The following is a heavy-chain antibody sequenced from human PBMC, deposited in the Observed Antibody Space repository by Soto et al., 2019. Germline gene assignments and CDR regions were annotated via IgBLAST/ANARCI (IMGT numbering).Heavy chain of an antibody. V-gene: IGHV3-30-3*01. D-gene: IGHD6-6*01. CDR2: ISYDGSNK. CDR3: ARDRGEDSSSSRIYYYYYYGMDV. Sequence: PGGSLSLSCAASGFTLSSYAMHWVRQAPGKGLEWVAVISYDGSNKYYADSVKGRFTISRDNSKNTLYLQMNSLRAEDTAVYYCARDRGEDSSSSRIYYYYYYGMDVWGQGTTVT. J-gene: IGHJ6*02. CDR1: GFTLSSYA.